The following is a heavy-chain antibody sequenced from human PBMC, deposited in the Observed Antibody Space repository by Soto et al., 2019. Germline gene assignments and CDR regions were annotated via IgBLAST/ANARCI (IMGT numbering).Heavy chain of an antibody. CDR1: GYSVSSNSAA. V-gene: IGHV6-1*01. Sequence: SHTLSLTCAISGYSVSSNSAALNWIRQSPSRGLEWLGRTYYRSKWYNDYAVSVKSRITINPDTSKNQFSLQLNSVTPEDTAVYYCARDPHHDAFDIWGQGTMVTVSS. CDR2: TYYRSKWYN. CDR3: ARDPHHDAFDI. J-gene: IGHJ3*02.